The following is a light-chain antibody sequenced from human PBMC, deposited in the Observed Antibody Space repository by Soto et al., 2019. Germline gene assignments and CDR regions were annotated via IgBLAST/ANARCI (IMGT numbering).Light chain of an antibody. CDR2: DVS. J-gene: IGLJ3*02. V-gene: IGLV2-11*01. CDR1: SSDVGAYNY. CDR3: CSYAGSYSWV. Sequence: QSALTQPRSVSGSPGQSVTISCTGTSSDVGAYNYVSWYQHHPGKAPKVMIYDVSDRPSGVPDRFSGSKSDNKASLTISGLQAEDEADYYCCSYAGSYSWVFGGGTKVTVL.